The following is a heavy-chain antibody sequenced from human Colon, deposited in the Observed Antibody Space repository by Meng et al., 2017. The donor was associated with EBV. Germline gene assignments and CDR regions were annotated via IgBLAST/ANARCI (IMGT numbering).Heavy chain of an antibody. Sequence: QVQLQQWGAGLLKPSEXLSPTCAVNGGSLSGAYWNWIRQPPGKGLEWIGEMYHSGTTNYNPSLKSRVTISMGKSNNQLSLKLNSVTAADTAVYYCATQESRDGHNPYWGQGTLVTVSS. CDR2: MYHSGTT. V-gene: IGHV4-34*01. J-gene: IGHJ4*02. D-gene: IGHD5-24*01. CDR3: ATQESRDGHNPY. CDR1: GGSLSGAY.